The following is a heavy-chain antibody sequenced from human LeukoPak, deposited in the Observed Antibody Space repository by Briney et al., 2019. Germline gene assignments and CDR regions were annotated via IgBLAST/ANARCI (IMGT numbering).Heavy chain of an antibody. D-gene: IGHD3-10*01. CDR1: GGSISSSSSY. Sequence: SETMSLTCTVSGGSISSSSSYWGWFRQPPGRGLEWIGSIYYRRSTYNNPSLKSRVTISVYTSKNQFSLKLRSVTAADTAVYYCARRESYYGSGSYYIKNNWFDPWGQGTLVTVSS. J-gene: IGHJ5*02. V-gene: IGHV4-39*01. CDR3: ARRESYYGSGSYYIKNNWFDP. CDR2: IYYRRST.